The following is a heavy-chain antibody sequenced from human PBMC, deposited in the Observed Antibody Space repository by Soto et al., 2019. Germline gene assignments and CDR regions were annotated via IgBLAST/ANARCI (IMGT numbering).Heavy chain of an antibody. Sequence: QVQLVQSGAEVKKPGATVKVSCTASGNIFTNYGINWVRQAPGQGLEWMGCISGYSGNAHYSQKVQGRVTMTTDTSTTTAYMELRSLTSDDTALYYCATGGGALDIWGQGPMVTVSS. J-gene: IGHJ3*02. CDR3: ATGGGALDI. V-gene: IGHV1-18*01. CDR2: ISGYSGNA. CDR1: GNIFTNYG.